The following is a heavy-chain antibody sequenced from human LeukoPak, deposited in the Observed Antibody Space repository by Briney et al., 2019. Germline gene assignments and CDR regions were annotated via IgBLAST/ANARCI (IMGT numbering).Heavy chain of an antibody. J-gene: IGHJ3*02. CDR1: GFTFSTYG. V-gene: IGHV3-23*01. D-gene: IGHD5-18*01. CDR2: ISPSGGIT. Sequence: SGGSLRLSCAASGFTFSTYGMNWVRQAPGKGLEWVSGISPSGGITYYTDSVKGRFTISRDNSKHTVSLQMNSLRAEDTAVYYCAKGYSYEGDAFDIWGQGTMVTVSS. CDR3: AKGYSYEGDAFDI.